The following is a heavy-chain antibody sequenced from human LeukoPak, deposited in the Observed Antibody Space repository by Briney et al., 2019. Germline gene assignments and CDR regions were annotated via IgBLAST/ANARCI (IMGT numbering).Heavy chain of an antibody. V-gene: IGHV4-34*01. CDR2: INHSGST. J-gene: IGHJ3*02. CDR1: GGSFSGYY. Sequence: TSETLSLTCTVSGGSFSGYYWSWIRQPPGKGLEWIGEINHSGSTNYNPSLKSRVTISVDTSKNQFSLKLSSVTAADTAVYYCARLAAASAFDIWGQGTMVTVSS. CDR3: ARLAAASAFDI. D-gene: IGHD6-13*01.